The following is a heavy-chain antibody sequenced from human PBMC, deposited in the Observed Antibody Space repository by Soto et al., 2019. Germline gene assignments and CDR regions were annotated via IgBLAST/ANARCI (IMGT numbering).Heavy chain of an antibody. D-gene: IGHD2-2*02. Sequence: QVQLVESGGGVVQPGRSLRLSCAASGFTFSSYAMHWVRQAPGKGLEWVAVISYDGSNKYYADSVKGRFTISRDNSKNTLYLQMNSLRAEDTAVYYCARDRGGWVPAAIRGWFDPWGQGTLVTVSS. CDR1: GFTFSSYA. CDR2: ISYDGSNK. J-gene: IGHJ5*02. V-gene: IGHV3-30-3*01. CDR3: ARDRGGWVPAAIRGWFDP.